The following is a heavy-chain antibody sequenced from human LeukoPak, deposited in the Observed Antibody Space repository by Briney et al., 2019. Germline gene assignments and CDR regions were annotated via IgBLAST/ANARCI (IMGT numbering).Heavy chain of an antibody. J-gene: IGHJ4*02. CDR1: GYTFTSYY. CDR3: ARAGYYYDSSGYYLDY. Sequence: ASVKVSCKASGYTFTSYYMHWVRQAPGQGLEWMGIINPSGGSTSYAQKFQGRVTMTRDTSTSTVYMELSSLRSEDTAVYYCARAGYYYDSSGYYLDYSGQGTLVTVSS. D-gene: IGHD3-22*01. V-gene: IGHV1-46*01. CDR2: INPSGGST.